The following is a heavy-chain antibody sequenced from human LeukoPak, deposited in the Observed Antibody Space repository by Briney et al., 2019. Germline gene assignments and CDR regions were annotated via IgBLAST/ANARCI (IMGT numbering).Heavy chain of an antibody. Sequence: SETLSLTCAVYGGSFSGYYWSWIRQPPGKGLEWIGEINHSGSTNYNPSLKSRVTISVDTSKNQFSLKLSSVTAADTAVYYCARFKGKWLRFSYFDYWGQGTLVTVSS. V-gene: IGHV4-34*01. CDR3: ARFKGKWLRFSYFDY. J-gene: IGHJ4*02. D-gene: IGHD5-12*01. CDR2: INHSGST. CDR1: GGSFSGYY.